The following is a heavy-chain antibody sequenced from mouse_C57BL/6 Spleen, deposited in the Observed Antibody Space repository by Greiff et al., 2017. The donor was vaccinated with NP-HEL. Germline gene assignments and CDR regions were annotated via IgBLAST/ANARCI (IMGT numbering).Heavy chain of an antibody. CDR1: GYTFTDYY. J-gene: IGHJ2*01. D-gene: IGHD1-1*01. CDR3: ARIYYGSSYLDY. Sequence: EVQLQQSGPELVKPGASVKISCKASGYTFTDYYMNWVKQSHGKSLEWIGDINPNNGGTSYNQKFKGKATLTVDKSSSTAYMELRSLTSEDSAVYYCARIYYGSSYLDYWGQGTTLTVSS. CDR2: INPNNGGT. V-gene: IGHV1-26*01.